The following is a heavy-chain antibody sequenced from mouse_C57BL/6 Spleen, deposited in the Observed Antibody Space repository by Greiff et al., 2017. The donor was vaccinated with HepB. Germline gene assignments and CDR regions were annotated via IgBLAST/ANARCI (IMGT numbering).Heavy chain of an antibody. D-gene: IGHD1-1*01. CDR2: IWGGGST. Sequence: VKLVESGPGLVAPSQSLSITCTVSGFSLTSYGVDWVRQPPGKGLEWLGVIWGGGSTNYNSALMSRLSISKDNSKSQVFLKMNSLQTDDTAMYYCAKRRGPYYYGSSYDYYAMDYWGQGTSVTVSS. V-gene: IGHV2-9*01. CDR1: GFSLTSYG. CDR3: AKRRGPYYYGSSYDYYAMDY. J-gene: IGHJ4*01.